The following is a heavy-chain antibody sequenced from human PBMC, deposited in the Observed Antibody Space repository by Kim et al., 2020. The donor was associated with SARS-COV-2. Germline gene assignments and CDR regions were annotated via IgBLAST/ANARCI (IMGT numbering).Heavy chain of an antibody. D-gene: IGHD3-16*01. Sequence: SDGGTTYYADSLKDRFTISRDNSKNTMYLQMSSLRLEDTAVYYCVGGTGDWGQGTLVTVSS. J-gene: IGHJ4*02. CDR3: VGGTGD. CDR2: SDGGTT. V-gene: IGHV3-64*03.